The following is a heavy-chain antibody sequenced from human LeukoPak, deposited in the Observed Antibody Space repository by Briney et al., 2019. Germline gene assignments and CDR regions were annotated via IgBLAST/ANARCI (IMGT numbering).Heavy chain of an antibody. V-gene: IGHV3-33*01. CDR2: IWYDGSNK. Sequence: GGSLRLSCAASGFTFSSYGMHWVRQAPGKGLEWVAVIWYDGSNKYYADSVKGRFTISRDNSKNTLYLQMNSLRAEDTAVYYCARVPGLRWGLGPFDYWGQGTLVTVSS. D-gene: IGHD4-23*01. CDR3: ARVPGLRWGLGPFDY. CDR1: GFTFSSYG. J-gene: IGHJ4*02.